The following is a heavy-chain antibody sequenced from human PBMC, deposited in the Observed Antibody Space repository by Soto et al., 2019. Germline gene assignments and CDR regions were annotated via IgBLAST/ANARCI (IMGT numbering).Heavy chain of an antibody. CDR1: GFTFSTYS. Sequence: PGGSLRRSCAASGFTFSTYSMNWVRQAPGKGPEWVAYITGNSGTKYYADSVKGRFTISRDNAKNSLHLQMNSLRDEDTAVYYCARDNGMAGSFDPWGQGTLVTVSS. CDR2: ITGNSGTK. V-gene: IGHV3-48*02. J-gene: IGHJ5*02. D-gene: IGHD2-8*01. CDR3: ARDNGMAGSFDP.